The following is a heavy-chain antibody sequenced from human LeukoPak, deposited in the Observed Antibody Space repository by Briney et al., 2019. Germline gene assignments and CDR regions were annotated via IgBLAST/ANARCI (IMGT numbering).Heavy chain of an antibody. CDR3: ARDPTWNSGWDFDY. J-gene: IGHJ4*02. Sequence: PGGSLRLSCAASGFTFSSYTMNWVRQAPGKGLEWVSSISSSSAYYADSVKGRFTISRDNAKNSLYLRMNSLRAEDTAVYYCARDPTWNSGWDFDYWGQGTLVTVSS. CDR1: GFTFSSYT. D-gene: IGHD6-19*01. V-gene: IGHV3-21*01. CDR2: ISSSSA.